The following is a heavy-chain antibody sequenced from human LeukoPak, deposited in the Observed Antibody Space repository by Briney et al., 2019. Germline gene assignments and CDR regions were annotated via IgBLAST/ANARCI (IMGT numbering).Heavy chain of an antibody. CDR1: GFTFRNYW. CDR2: IKQDGSDK. CDR3: AREPSGDYFDY. V-gene: IGHV3-7*03. Sequence: GGSLRLSCVASGFTFRNYWMTWVRQAPGKGLEWVANIKQDGSDKYYVDSVKGRFTISRDNAKTLLYLQINSLRAEDTAVYYCAREPSGDYFDYWGQGTLVTVSS. J-gene: IGHJ4*02. D-gene: IGHD4-17*01.